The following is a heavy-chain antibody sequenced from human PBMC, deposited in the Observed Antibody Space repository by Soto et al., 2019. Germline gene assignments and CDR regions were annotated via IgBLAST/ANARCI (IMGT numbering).Heavy chain of an antibody. J-gene: IGHJ3*02. Sequence: ASVKVSCKASGYTFTSYGISWVRQAPGQGLEWMGWISAYNGNTNYAQKLKGRVTMTTDTSTSTAYMELRSLRFDDTVLYYCARHYQLTGRGDLRFFDIWGQGTMVTVSS. CDR2: ISAYNGNT. CDR1: GYTFTSYG. D-gene: IGHD1-20*01. CDR3: ARHYQLTGRGDLRFFDI. V-gene: IGHV1-18*01.